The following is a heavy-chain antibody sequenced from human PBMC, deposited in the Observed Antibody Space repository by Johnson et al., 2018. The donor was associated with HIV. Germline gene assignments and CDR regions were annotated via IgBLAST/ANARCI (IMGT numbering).Heavy chain of an antibody. Sequence: QVQLVESGGGLVQPGGSLRLSCLASGFTFSDYYMSWIRQAPGKGLEWVSYISNSGGTIYSADSVQGRFTISRDNAKNSLFLQMNSLRAEDTAVYYCARSKDGSVSSCPDGFDIWGQGTMVIVSS. J-gene: IGHJ3*02. D-gene: IGHD2-15*01. CDR3: ARSKDGSVSSCPDGFDI. CDR1: GFTFSDYY. V-gene: IGHV3-11*04. CDR2: ISNSGGTI.